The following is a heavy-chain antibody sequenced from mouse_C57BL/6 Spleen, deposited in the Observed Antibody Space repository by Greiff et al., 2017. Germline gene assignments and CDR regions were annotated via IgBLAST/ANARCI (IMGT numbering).Heavy chain of an antibody. Sequence: EVQLVESGGGLVKPGGSLKLSCAASGFTFSSYAMSWVRQTPEKRLEWVATISDGGSYTYYPDNVKGRYTISRDNATNNLYRQMSHLKSEDKAMYYCARDGLRRGYAMDYWGQG. J-gene: IGHJ4*01. CDR2: ISDGGSYT. V-gene: IGHV5-4*01. CDR1: GFTFSSYA. CDR3: ARDGLRRGYAMDY. D-gene: IGHD2-4*01.